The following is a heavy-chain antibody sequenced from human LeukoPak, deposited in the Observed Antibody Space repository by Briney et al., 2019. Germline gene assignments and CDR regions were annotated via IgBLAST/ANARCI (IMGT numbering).Heavy chain of an antibody. Sequence: PSETLSLTCAVSGGSVSSGSYYWSWIRQPPGKGLEWLGYIYYSGSTNYNPSLKSRVTISVDTSKNQFSLKLSSVTAADTAVYYCARVTYSGYDFLYSPTQFDYWGQGTLVTVSS. CDR3: ARVTYSGYDFLYSPTQFDY. CDR2: IYYSGST. V-gene: IGHV4-61*01. CDR1: GGSVSSGSYY. J-gene: IGHJ4*02. D-gene: IGHD5-12*01.